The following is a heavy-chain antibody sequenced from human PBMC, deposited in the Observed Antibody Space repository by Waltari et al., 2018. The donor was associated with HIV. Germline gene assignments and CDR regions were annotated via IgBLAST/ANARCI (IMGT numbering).Heavy chain of an antibody. J-gene: IGHJ4*02. D-gene: IGHD6-13*01. CDR1: GYSISSGYY. Sequence: QVQLQESGPGLVKPSETLSLTCVVSGYSISSGYYWGWIRHPPGKGLGWIGRIYYGGGTYYNPSLKSRVTISVDTSKNQFSLKLSSVTAADTAVYYCAREGWAATGDYWGQGTLVTVSS. V-gene: IGHV4-38-2*02. CDR3: AREGWAATGDY. CDR2: IYYGGGT.